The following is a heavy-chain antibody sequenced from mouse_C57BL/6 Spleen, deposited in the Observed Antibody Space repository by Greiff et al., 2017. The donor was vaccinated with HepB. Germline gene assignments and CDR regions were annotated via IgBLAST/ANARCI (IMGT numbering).Heavy chain of an antibody. D-gene: IGHD2-2*01. CDR3: ARHEATYGYDYAMDY. Sequence: VQVVESGAELVKPGASVKLSCKASGYTFTEYTIHWVKQRSGQGLEWIGWFYPGSGSIKYNEKFKDKATLTADKSSSTVYMELSRLTSEDSAVYFCARHEATYGYDYAMDYWGQGTSVTVSS. CDR2: FYPGSGSI. V-gene: IGHV1-62-2*01. CDR1: GYTFTEYT. J-gene: IGHJ4*01.